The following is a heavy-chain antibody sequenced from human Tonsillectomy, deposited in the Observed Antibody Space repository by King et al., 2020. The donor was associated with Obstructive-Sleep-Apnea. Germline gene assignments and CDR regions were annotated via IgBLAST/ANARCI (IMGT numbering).Heavy chain of an antibody. CDR1: GYNFSNFW. Sequence: QLVQSGAEVKKPGESLKISCKTSGYNFSNFWIAWVRQMPGKGLEWMGIIYPGDSDTRYSPSFQGQVTISADKSITTAYLQWSGLKASDTAIYFCARHASYSFCLSPYTLDYWGQGTLVTVSS. D-gene: IGHD5-18*01. V-gene: IGHV5-51*01. CDR2: IYPGDSDT. CDR3: ARHASYSFCLSPYTLDY. J-gene: IGHJ4*02.